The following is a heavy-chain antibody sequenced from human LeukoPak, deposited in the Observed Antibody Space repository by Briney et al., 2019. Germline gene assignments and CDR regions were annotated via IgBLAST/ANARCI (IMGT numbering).Heavy chain of an antibody. CDR3: ARLRFLEWSHVGDWFDP. CDR2: ISGSGSTI. CDR1: GFTFSDYY. Sequence: GGALRLSCAASGFTFSDYYMSWIRQAPGKGLEWVSYISGSGSTIYYADSVKGRFTISRDNAKNSLYLQMNSLRAEDTAVYYCARLRFLEWSHVGDWFDPWGQGTLVTVSS. D-gene: IGHD3-3*01. J-gene: IGHJ5*02. V-gene: IGHV3-11*04.